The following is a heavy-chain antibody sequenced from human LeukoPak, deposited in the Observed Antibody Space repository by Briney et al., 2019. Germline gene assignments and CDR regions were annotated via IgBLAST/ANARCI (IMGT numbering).Heavy chain of an antibody. CDR1: GGSFSGYY. Sequence: KPSETLSLTCAVYGGSFSGYYWSWIRQPPGKGLEWIGEINHSGSTNYNPSLKSRVTISVDTSKNQFSLKLSSVTAADTAVYYCARGTAYCGGDCYRRPFDYWGQGTLVTVSS. CDR2: INHSGST. V-gene: IGHV4-34*01. J-gene: IGHJ4*02. CDR3: ARGTAYCGGDCYRRPFDY. D-gene: IGHD2-21*02.